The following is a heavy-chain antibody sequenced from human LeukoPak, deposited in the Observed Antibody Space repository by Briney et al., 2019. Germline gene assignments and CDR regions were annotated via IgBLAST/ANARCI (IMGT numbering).Heavy chain of an antibody. J-gene: IGHJ4*02. V-gene: IGHV3-30*02. Sequence: GGSLRLSCAASGFTFSSYGMHWVRQAPGKGLEWVAFIRYDGSNKYYADSVKGRFTISRDNSKNTLYLQMNSLRAEDTAVYYCAKGGQTYGSGSLFDYWGQGTLVTVSS. CDR1: GFTFSSYG. D-gene: IGHD3-10*01. CDR2: IRYDGSNK. CDR3: AKGGQTYGSGSLFDY.